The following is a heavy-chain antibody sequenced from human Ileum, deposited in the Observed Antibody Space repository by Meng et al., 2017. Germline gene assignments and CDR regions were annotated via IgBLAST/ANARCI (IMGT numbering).Heavy chain of an antibody. CDR2: IRSKAYGGTT. Sequence: GESLKISCTASGFTFGDYAMSWFRQAPGKRLEWVGFIRSKAYGGTTEYAASVKGRFTISRDDSKSIAYLQMNSLKTEDTAVYYCTRGRYSSSWYNWGQGTLVTVSS. CDR1: GFTFGDYA. D-gene: IGHD6-13*01. V-gene: IGHV3-49*03. CDR3: TRGRYSSSWYN. J-gene: IGHJ4*02.